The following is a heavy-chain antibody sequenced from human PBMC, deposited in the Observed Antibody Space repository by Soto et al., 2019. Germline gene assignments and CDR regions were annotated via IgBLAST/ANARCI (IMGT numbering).Heavy chain of an antibody. V-gene: IGHV2-5*02. Sequence: QITLKESGPTLVKPTQTLTLTCTFSGFSLTTPGVGVGWARQPPGKALEWLALIFWDDDKRYSPSLKSTHTTTKDTPKNQWALTMTDMDPVDAATYYGAPSTAYRIFDCWGQGTLVAVSS. CDR3: APSTAYRIFDC. CDR1: GFSLTTPGVG. CDR2: IFWDDDK. J-gene: IGHJ4*02. D-gene: IGHD3-16*01.